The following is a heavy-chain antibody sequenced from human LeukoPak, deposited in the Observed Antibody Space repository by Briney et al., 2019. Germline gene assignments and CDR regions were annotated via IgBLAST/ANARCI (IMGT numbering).Heavy chain of an antibody. CDR2: INRDGSST. CDR1: GFTFSSYW. Sequence: PGGSLRLSCAASGFTFSSYWMHWVRQAPGKGLVWVSRINRDGSSTSYADSVKGRFTISRDNAKNTLYLQMNSLRAEDTAVYYCARGAAWNEYYFDYWGQGTLVTVSS. CDR3: ARGAAWNEYYFDY. V-gene: IGHV3-74*01. J-gene: IGHJ4*02. D-gene: IGHD6-25*01.